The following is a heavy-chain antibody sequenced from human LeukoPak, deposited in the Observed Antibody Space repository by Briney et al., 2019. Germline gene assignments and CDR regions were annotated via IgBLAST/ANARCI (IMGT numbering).Heavy chain of an antibody. D-gene: IGHD1-26*01. Sequence: GGSLRLSCAASGFTFGNSAIGWVRQAPGKRLEWVSGISGSGGGTYYADSGDGRFTISRDNSENTLYLKMNSLRAEDTAVYYCAKAGSIRFDYWGQGTLVTVSS. CDR3: AKAGSIRFDY. V-gene: IGHV3-23*01. CDR2: ISGSGGGT. J-gene: IGHJ4*02. CDR1: GFTFGNSA.